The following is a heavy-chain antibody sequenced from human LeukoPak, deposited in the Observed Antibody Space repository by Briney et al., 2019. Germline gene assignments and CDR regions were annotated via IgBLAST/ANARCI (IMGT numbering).Heavy chain of an antibody. CDR3: ARDYNYAFDY. D-gene: IGHD5-18*01. J-gene: IGHJ4*02. V-gene: IGHV3-48*04. CDR2: ISGSGSVM. Sequence: PGGSLRLSCAASGFTFSVYSMNWVRQAPGKGLEWLSYISGSGSVMYYADSVKGRFTISRDSAKNSLYLQISSLRAEDTAIYYCARDYNYAFDYWGQGILVTVSS. CDR1: GFTFSVYS.